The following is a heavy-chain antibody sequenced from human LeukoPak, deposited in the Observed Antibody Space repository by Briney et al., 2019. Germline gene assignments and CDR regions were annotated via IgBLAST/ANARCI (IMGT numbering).Heavy chain of an antibody. V-gene: IGHV3-66*02. J-gene: IGHJ6*03. CDR3: ARNRPDYDWYYYYYMDV. CDR1: GFTVSSNY. Sequence: GGSLRLSCAASGFTVSSNYMSWVRQAPGKGLKWVSVIYSGGSTYYADSVKGRFTISRDNSKNTLYLQMNSLRAEDTAVYYCARNRPDYDWYYYYYMDVWGKGTTVTVSS. D-gene: IGHD5-12*01. CDR2: IYSGGST.